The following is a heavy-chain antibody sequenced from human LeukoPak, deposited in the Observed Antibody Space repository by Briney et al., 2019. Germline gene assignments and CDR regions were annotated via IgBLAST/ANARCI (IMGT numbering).Heavy chain of an antibody. D-gene: IGHD6-13*01. Sequence: SETLSLTCTVSGGSISSSSYYWGWIRQPPGKGLEWIGSIYYSGSTYYNPSLKSRVTISVDTSKNQFSLKLSSVTAADTAVYYCARGIRINSSSNRRFDPWGQGTLVTVSS. CDR2: IYYSGST. V-gene: IGHV4-39*07. CDR3: ARGIRINSSSNRRFDP. J-gene: IGHJ5*02. CDR1: GGSISSSSYY.